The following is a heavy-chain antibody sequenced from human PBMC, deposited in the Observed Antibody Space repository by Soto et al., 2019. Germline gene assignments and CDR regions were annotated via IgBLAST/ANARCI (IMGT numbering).Heavy chain of an antibody. D-gene: IGHD3-3*01. J-gene: IGHJ5*02. CDR3: ARLNAGYYDFWSGYYGWFDP. CDR1: GYTFTSDD. Sequence: GVSVKVSCKASGYTFTSDDINWVRQATGQGLERMGWMNPNSGNTGYAQKFQGRVTMTRNTSISTAYMELSSLRSEDTAVYYCARLNAGYYDFWSGYYGWFDPWGQGTLVTVSS. V-gene: IGHV1-8*01. CDR2: MNPNSGNT.